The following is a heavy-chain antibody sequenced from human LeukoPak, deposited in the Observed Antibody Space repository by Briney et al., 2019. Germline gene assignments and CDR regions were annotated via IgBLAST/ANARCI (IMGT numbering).Heavy chain of an antibody. CDR3: SRQRSTSTYYFGLDV. CDR1: GDTVSSNTAA. D-gene: IGHD6-6*01. V-gene: IGHV6-1*01. J-gene: IGHJ6*02. CDR2: TYYRSKWNT. Sequence: SQTLSLTCAISGDTVSSNTAAWNWIRQSPSRGLEWLGRTYYRSKWNTDYAASVQNRITIDPDTSTNQFSLQLKSATPEDTAVYYCSRQRSTSTYYFGLDVWGQGTTVTVSS.